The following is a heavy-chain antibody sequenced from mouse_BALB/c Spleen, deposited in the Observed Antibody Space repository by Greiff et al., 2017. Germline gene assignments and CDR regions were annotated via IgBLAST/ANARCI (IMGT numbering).Heavy chain of an antibody. D-gene: IGHD2-14*01. CDR1: GYAFSSYW. Sequence: QVHVKQSGAELVRPGSSVKISCKASGYAFSSYWMNWVKQRPGQGLEWIGQIYPGDGDTNYNGKFKGKATLTADKSSSTAYMQLSSLTSEDSAVYFCARDRYAMDYWGQGTSVTVSS. J-gene: IGHJ4*01. CDR2: IYPGDGDT. V-gene: IGHV1-80*01. CDR3: ARDRYAMDY.